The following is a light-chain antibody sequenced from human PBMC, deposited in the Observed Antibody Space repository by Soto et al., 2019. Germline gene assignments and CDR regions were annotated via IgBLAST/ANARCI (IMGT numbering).Light chain of an antibody. CDR3: AAWDDSLSGLV. V-gene: IGLV1-47*02. CDR2: SNN. Sequence: QLVLTQPPSASGTPGQRVTISCSGSSSNIGSNYVYWYQQLPGTAPKLLIYSNNQRPSGVPDRFSGSKSGTSASLAISGLRSEDEADYYCAAWDDSLSGLVFGTGTKVTVL. J-gene: IGLJ1*01. CDR1: SSNIGSNY.